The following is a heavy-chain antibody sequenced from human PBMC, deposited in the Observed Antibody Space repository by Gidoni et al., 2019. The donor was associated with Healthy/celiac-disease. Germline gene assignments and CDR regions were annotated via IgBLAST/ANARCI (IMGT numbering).Heavy chain of an antibody. D-gene: IGHD2-15*01. CDR1: GFTFSSYG. CDR3: AKSGGPQEAAGDY. CDR2: ISYDGSNK. V-gene: IGHV3-30*18. J-gene: IGHJ4*02. Sequence: QVQLVESGGGVVQPGRSLRLSCAASGFTFSSYGMHWVRQAPGKGLEWVAVISYDGSNKYYADSVKGRFTISRDNSKNTLYLQMNSLRAEDTAVYYCAKSGGPQEAAGDYWGQGTLVTVSS.